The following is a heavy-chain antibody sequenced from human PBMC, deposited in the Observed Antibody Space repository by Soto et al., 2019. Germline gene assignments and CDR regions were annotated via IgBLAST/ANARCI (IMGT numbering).Heavy chain of an antibody. CDR2: ISSSSSTI. CDR3: ARHPERIAQIGWFDP. V-gene: IGHV3-48*01. Sequence: VGSLILSCAASGFTFGSYCVNWVRQAPGKGLEWVSYISSSSSTIYYADSVKGRFTISRDNAKNSLYLQMNSLRAEDTAVYYCARHPERIAQIGWFDPWGQGTLVTVSS. D-gene: IGHD6-13*01. CDR1: GFTFGSYC. J-gene: IGHJ5*02.